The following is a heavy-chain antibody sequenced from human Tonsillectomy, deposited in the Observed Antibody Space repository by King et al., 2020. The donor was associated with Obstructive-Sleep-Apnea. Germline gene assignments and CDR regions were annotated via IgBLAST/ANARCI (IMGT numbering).Heavy chain of an antibody. CDR1: GFTFDDYA. J-gene: IGHJ4*02. D-gene: IGHD2-8*01. V-gene: IGHV3-9*01. CDR3: AKGYCDTNGYYLDY. CDR2: ITWNSGNI. Sequence: VQLVESGGGLVQPGRSLRLSCAASGFTFDDYAMHLVRQAPGEGLDWVSGITWNSGNIGYADSVKGRLTFSRDNAKNSLYLQMNSRGAEDTALYYCAKGYCDTNGYYLDYWGQGTLVTVSS.